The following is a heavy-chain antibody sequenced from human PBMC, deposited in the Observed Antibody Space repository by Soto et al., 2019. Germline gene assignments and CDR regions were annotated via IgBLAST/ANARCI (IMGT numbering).Heavy chain of an antibody. CDR2: IYYSGST. J-gene: IGHJ4*02. Sequence: SETLSLTCTVSGGSISSGGYYWSWIRQHPGKGLEWIGYIYYSGSTYYNPSLKSRVTISVDTSKNQFSLKLSSVTAADTAVYYCARGAEWTTSDFDYWGQGTLVTVSS. CDR1: GGSISSGGYY. CDR3: ARGAEWTTSDFDY. V-gene: IGHV4-31*03. D-gene: IGHD4-17*01.